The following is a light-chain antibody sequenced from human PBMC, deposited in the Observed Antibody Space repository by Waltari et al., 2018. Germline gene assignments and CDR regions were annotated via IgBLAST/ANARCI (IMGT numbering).Light chain of an antibody. CDR1: SSNIGAGFD. J-gene: IGLJ2*01. CDR2: GDN. Sequence: QSMLTQPPSVSGAPGQRVTISCTGSSSNIGAGFDVHWYQQLPGTAPKLLIYGDNNRPSGVPDRFSGSKSATSASLAITGLQADDEAGYYCQSYDSSLRVVFGGGTKLTVL. CDR3: QSYDSSLRVV. V-gene: IGLV1-40*01.